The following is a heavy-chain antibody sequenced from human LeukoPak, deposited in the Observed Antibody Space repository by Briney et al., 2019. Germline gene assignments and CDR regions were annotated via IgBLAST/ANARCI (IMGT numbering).Heavy chain of an antibody. J-gene: IGHJ4*02. CDR3: AREKAVDIVATTIYYFDY. CDR1: GYTFTSYD. D-gene: IGHD5-12*01. Sequence: ASVKVSCKASGYTFTSYDINWVRQATGQGLEWMGWMNPNSGNTGYAQKFQGRVTMTRNTSISTAYMELSSLRSEDTAVYYCAREKAVDIVATTIYYFDYWGQGTLVTVSS. V-gene: IGHV1-8*01. CDR2: MNPNSGNT.